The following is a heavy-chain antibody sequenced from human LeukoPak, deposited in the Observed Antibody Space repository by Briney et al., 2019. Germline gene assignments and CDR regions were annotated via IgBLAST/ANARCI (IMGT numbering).Heavy chain of an antibody. CDR1: GFTFSTYA. V-gene: IGHV3-23*01. D-gene: IGHD6-19*01. CDR3: AKDRSHLPVAGFDS. Sequence: GGSLRLSCAASGFTFSTYAMSWVRQAPGKGLEWVSAISSSGDNTYYADAVKGRFTISRDNSKNTLFLQMISLRAEDTALYYCAKDRSHLPVAGFDSWGQGTLVTVSS. J-gene: IGHJ4*02. CDR2: ISSSGDNT.